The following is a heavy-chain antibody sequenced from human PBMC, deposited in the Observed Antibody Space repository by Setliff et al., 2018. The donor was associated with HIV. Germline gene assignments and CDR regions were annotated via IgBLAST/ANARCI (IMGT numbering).Heavy chain of an antibody. CDR1: GASISTYY. V-gene: IGHV4-4*08. D-gene: IGHD3-10*01. Sequence: SETLSLTCTVSGASISTYYWSWIRQPPGKGLEWIGYTHISGITNCNPSLKSRLTISVDTSKNQFSLTLSSVTAADTAVYFCATNFGSGTYFDAHYFDSWGPGTLVTVSS. CDR2: THISGIT. J-gene: IGHJ4*02. CDR3: ATNFGSGTYFDAHYFDS.